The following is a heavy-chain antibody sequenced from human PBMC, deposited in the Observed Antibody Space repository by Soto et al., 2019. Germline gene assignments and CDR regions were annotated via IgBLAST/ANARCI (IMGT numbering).Heavy chain of an antibody. Sequence: EVELLESGGGLVQPGGSLRLSCAASEFTFSSYAMSWVRQAPGKGLEWVSGISGSGGRTYYVDSVRGRFTISRDRSKNMLYLQMNSLRAEDAAIYFCAKESSAWIQYGPPDYYYGLNVWGQGTTVTVSS. CDR3: AKESSAWIQYGPPDYYYGLNV. J-gene: IGHJ6*02. CDR1: EFTFSSYA. V-gene: IGHV3-23*01. CDR2: ISGSGGRT. D-gene: IGHD5-18*01.